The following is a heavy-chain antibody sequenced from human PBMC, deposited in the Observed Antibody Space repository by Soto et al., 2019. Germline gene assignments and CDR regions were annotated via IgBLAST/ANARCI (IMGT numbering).Heavy chain of an antibody. D-gene: IGHD6-19*01. CDR1: GYTFTSYY. CDR2: INPSGGST. CDR3: ARATGGWLAFDY. Sequence: QVQLVQSGAEVKKPGASVKVSCKASGYTFTSYYMHWVRQAPGQGLEWMGIINPSGGSTSYAQKFPGRVTMTRDTSTSTVYMELSSLRSEETAVYYCARATGGWLAFDYWGQGTLVTVSS. J-gene: IGHJ4*02. V-gene: IGHV1-46*03.